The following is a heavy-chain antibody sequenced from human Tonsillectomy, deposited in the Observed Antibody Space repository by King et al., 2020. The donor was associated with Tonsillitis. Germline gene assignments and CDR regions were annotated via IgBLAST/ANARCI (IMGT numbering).Heavy chain of an antibody. CDR2: ISDDGSNK. CDR1: GFSFSSYG. D-gene: IGHD6-19*01. J-gene: IGHJ4*02. Sequence: VQLVESGGGVVQPGRSLRLSCAASGFSFSSYGMHWVRQAPGKGLEWVAVISDDGSNKYYADSVKGRFTISRDNSKNTLYLQMNSLRAEDTAVYYCAKVFIPVTGGVVNYFDYWGQGTLVTVSS. CDR3: AKVFIPVTGGVVNYFDY. V-gene: IGHV3-30*18.